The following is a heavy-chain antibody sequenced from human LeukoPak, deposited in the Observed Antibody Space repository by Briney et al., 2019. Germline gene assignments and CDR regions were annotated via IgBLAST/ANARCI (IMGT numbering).Heavy chain of an antibody. CDR3: AREVYYYDSSVPDAFDI. Sequence: PSETLSLTCAVSGGSFSGYYWTWIRQPPGEGLEWIGEINHSGSANYNPSLKSRVTISLDTSKNQFSLKLSSVTAADTAVYYCAREVYYYDSSVPDAFDIWGQGTMVTVSS. CDR1: GGSFSGYY. J-gene: IGHJ3*02. V-gene: IGHV4-34*01. CDR2: INHSGSA. D-gene: IGHD3-22*01.